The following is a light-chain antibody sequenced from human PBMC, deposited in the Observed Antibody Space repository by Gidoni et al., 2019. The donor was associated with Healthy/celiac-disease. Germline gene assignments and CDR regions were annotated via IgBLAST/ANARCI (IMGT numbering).Light chain of an antibody. V-gene: IGKV3-11*01. J-gene: IGKJ5*01. CDR2: DAT. CDR3: QQRSNWPEIT. CDR1: QSVSSY. Sequence: EIVLTQSPATLSLSPGERATLTIRASQSVSSYLAWYQQKPGQAPRLLIYDATNRATGSPARFSGSGSGTDFTLTISSLEPEDVAVYYCQQRSNWPEITFGQGTRLEIK.